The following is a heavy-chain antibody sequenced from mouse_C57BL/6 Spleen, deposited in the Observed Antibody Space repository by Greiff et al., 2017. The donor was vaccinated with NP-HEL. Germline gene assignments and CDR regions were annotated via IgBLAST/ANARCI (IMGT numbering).Heavy chain of an antibody. V-gene: IGHV1-55*01. CDR2: IYPGSGST. Sequence: QVQLKQPGAELVKPGASVKMSCKASGYTFTSYWITWVKQRPGQGLEWIGDIYPGSGSTNYNEKFKSKATLTVDTSSSTAYMQLSSLTSEDSAVYYCARSEGYYYAMDYWGQGTSVTVSS. J-gene: IGHJ4*01. D-gene: IGHD2-3*01. CDR1: GYTFTSYW. CDR3: ARSEGYYYAMDY.